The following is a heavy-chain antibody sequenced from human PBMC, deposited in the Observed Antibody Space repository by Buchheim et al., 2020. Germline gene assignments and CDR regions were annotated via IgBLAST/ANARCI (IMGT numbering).Heavy chain of an antibody. CDR1: GFTFSSYG. J-gene: IGHJ6*02. D-gene: IGHD2-21*01. V-gene: IGHV3-33*01. CDR2: IGYDGSNK. Sequence: QVQLVESGGGVVQPGRSLRLSCAASGFTFSSYGMHWVRQAPGKGLEWVAVIGYDGSNKYYADSVKGRFTISRDNSKNTLYLQMNSLRAEDTAVYYCARDGQAIPLDVWGQGTT. CDR3: ARDGQAIPLDV.